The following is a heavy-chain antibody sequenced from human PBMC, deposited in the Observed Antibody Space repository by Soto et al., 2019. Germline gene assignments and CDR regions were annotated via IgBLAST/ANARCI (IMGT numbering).Heavy chain of an antibody. V-gene: IGHV4-59*01. D-gene: IGHD5-18*01. Sequence: QVQLQESGPGLVKPSETLSLTCTVSGGSISSYYWSWIRQPPGKGLEWIGCIYYSRSTNYNPSLNSRVTLSVDTSKTQFSLTLSSVTAADTAVSYCASGGVDTAMVTGGFDPWRQGPLVTVSS. CDR3: ASGGVDTAMVTGGFDP. CDR2: IYYSRST. CDR1: GGSISSYY. J-gene: IGHJ5*02.